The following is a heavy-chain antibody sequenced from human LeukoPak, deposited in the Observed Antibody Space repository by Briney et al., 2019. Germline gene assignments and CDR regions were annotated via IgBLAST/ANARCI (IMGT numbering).Heavy chain of an antibody. V-gene: IGHV4-39*01. D-gene: IGHD5-18*01. CDR3: ARRFRVPPRGYSYGYIDY. CDR1: GGSISSSSYY. Sequence: SETLSLTCTVSGGSISSSSYYWGWIRQPPGKGLEWIGSIYYSGSTYYNPSLKSRVTISVDTSKNQFSLKPSSVTAADTAVYYCARRFRVPPRGYSYGYIDYWGQGTLVTVSS. CDR2: IYYSGST. J-gene: IGHJ4*02.